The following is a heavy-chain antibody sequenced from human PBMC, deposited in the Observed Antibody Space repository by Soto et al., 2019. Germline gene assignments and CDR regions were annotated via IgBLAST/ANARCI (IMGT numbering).Heavy chain of an antibody. Sequence: SLRLSCVASGFTFDDYAMHWVRQAAGKGLEWVSGISWNGNTIAYADSVKGRFTISRDNAKNSLYLQMNSLRAEDTALYYCAKDTNSGGPAQFDYWGQGTLVTVSS. D-gene: IGHD1-26*01. J-gene: IGHJ4*02. CDR2: ISWNGNTI. CDR1: GFTFDDYA. V-gene: IGHV3-9*01. CDR3: AKDTNSGGPAQFDY.